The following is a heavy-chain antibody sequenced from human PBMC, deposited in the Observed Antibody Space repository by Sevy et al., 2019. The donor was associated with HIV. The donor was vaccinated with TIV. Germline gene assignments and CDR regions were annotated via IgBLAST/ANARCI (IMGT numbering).Heavy chain of an antibody. J-gene: IGHJ4*02. V-gene: IGHV3-23*01. CDR2: ISASGDHT. Sequence: GWSLRLSCAASGFTFSSQAMSWVRQSPGKGQKWVSIISASGDHTYYADSVKGRFTIPRDTSKNTLYLQMNGLRAEDTAVYYCAIEGTHRRRDYGGRGTLVTVSS. CDR1: GFTFSSQA. CDR3: AIEGTHRRRDY.